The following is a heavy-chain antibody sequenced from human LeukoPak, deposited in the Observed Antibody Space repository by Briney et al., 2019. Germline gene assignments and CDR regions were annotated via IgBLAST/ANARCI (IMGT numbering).Heavy chain of an antibody. J-gene: IGHJ4*02. Sequence: SETLSLTCTVSTGSISSGDYYWSWIRQPPGKGLEWIGCIYYSGSTYHNPSLKSRLIISVDTSKNQFSLKLSSVTAADTAVYYCARDRDSGGTIDYWGQGTLVIVSS. D-gene: IGHD3-9*01. V-gene: IGHV4-30-4*01. CDR2: IYYSGST. CDR3: ARDRDSGGTIDY. CDR1: TGSISSGDYY.